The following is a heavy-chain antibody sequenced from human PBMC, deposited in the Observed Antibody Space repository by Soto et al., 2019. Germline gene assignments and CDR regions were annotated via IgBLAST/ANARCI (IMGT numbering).Heavy chain of an antibody. D-gene: IGHD4-17*01. CDR3: ARVARFHVYGDYDPQDAFYI. J-gene: IGHJ3*02. Sequence: QVQLQESGPGLVKPSETRSLTCTVSGGSISSYYWSWIRQPPGKGLEWMGSIYYSGSTNYNPALKSRVTISVDTSKNQFSLKVSAVAAADTAVYYCARVARFHVYGDYDPQDAFYIWGQGTMVTVSS. CDR2: IYYSGST. CDR1: GGSISSYY. V-gene: IGHV4-59*08.